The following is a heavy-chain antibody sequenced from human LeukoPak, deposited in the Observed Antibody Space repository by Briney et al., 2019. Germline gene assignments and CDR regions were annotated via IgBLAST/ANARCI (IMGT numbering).Heavy chain of an antibody. CDR3: TRDPILGAPDYFDY. CDR2: TTSSSSYI. J-gene: IGHJ4*02. V-gene: IGHV3-21*06. Sequence: GGSLRLSCAASGFTFSSYNMNWVRQAPGKGLEWVSSTTSSSSYIYYADSVKGRFTISRDNAKNSLYLQMNSLTAEDTAIYYCTRDPILGAPDYFDYWGQGTLVTVSS. CDR1: GFTFSSYN. D-gene: IGHD1-26*01.